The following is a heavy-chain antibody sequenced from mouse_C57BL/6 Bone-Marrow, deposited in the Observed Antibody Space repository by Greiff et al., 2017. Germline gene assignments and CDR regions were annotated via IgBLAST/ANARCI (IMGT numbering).Heavy chain of an antibody. J-gene: IGHJ3*01. CDR1: GFNIKNTY. Sequence: EVQGVESVAELVRPGASVKLSCTASGFNIKNTYMHWVKQRPEQGLEWIGRIDPANGNTKYAPKFQGKATITADTSSNTAYLQLSSLTSEDTAIYYCARGLYGNSWFAYWGQGTLVTVSA. V-gene: IGHV14-3*01. CDR2: IDPANGNT. D-gene: IGHD2-1*01. CDR3: ARGLYGNSWFAY.